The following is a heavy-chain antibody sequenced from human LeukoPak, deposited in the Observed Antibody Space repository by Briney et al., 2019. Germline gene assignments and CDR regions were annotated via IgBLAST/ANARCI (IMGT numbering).Heavy chain of an antibody. CDR1: GFTFSSYA. CDR2: ISYDGSNK. CDR3: ATGWAQAYYYYYMDV. J-gene: IGHJ6*03. D-gene: IGHD6-13*01. Sequence: GGSLRLSCAASGFTFSSYAMHWVRQAPGKGLEWVAVISYDGSNKYYADSVKGRFTISIDNSKNTLYLQMNSLRSEDTAVYYCATGWAQAYYYYYMDVWGKGTTVTVSS. V-gene: IGHV3-30*01.